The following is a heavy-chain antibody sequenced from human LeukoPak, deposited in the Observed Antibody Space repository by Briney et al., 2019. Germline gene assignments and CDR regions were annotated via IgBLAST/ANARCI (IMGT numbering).Heavy chain of an antibody. CDR3: AREIFNGFDI. V-gene: IGHV3-30-3*01. Sequence: PGGSLRLSCAGSGFTFRSYAMHWVRQAPGKGLEWVAVTSYDGSNKDYADSVKGRFIISRDNSKNTLFLQMNSLRAEDTAVYYCAREIFNGFDIWGQGTMVTVSS. J-gene: IGHJ3*02. CDR1: GFTFRSYA. CDR2: TSYDGSNK.